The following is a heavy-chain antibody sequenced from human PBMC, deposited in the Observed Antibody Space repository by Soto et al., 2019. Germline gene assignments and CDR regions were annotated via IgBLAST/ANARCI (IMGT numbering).Heavy chain of an antibody. V-gene: IGHV4-59*01. J-gene: IGHJ5*02. CDR3: ARAFLGAAVAGSPGWFDP. CDR1: GGSISSYY. CDR2: IYYSGST. Sequence: SETLSLTCTVSGGSISSYYWSWIRQPPGKGLEWIGYIYYSGSTNYNPSLKSRVTISVDTSKNQFSLKLSSVTAADTAVYYCARAFLGAAVAGSPGWFDPWGQGTLVTVSS. D-gene: IGHD6-19*01.